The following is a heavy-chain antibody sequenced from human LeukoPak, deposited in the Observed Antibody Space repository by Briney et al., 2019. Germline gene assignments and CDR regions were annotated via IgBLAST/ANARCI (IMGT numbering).Heavy chain of an antibody. CDR3: AKDYYGSSGYYNYGMDV. CDR2: ISYDGSNK. Sequence: GGSLRLSCAASGFTFSSYGMHWVRQAPGKGLEWVAVISYDGSNKYYADSVKGRFTISRDNSKNTLYLQMNSLRAEDTAVYYCAKDYYGSSGYYNYGMDVWGQGTTVTVSS. CDR1: GFTFSSYG. D-gene: IGHD3-22*01. J-gene: IGHJ6*02. V-gene: IGHV3-30*18.